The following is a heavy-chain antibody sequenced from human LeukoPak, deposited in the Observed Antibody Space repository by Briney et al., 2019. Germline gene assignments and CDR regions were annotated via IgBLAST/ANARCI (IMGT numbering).Heavy chain of an antibody. CDR2: ISWNSGSI. J-gene: IGHJ6*02. D-gene: IGHD3-22*01. CDR1: GFTFDDYA. CDR3: ARGYNDEDYYYGMDV. V-gene: IGHV3-9*01. Sequence: PGRSLRLSCAASGFTFDDYAMHWVRQAPGKGLEWVSGISWNSGSIGYADSVKGRFTISRDNAKNSLYLQMNSLRAEDTALYYCARGYNDEDYYYGMDVWGQGTTVTVSS.